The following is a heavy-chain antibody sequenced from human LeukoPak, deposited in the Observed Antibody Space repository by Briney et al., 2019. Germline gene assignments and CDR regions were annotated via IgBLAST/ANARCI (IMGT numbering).Heavy chain of an antibody. V-gene: IGHV4-4*07. Sequence: SETLSLTCTVSGGSISRYYLSWIRQPAGKGLEWIGRIYTSGSTNYNPSLESRVTMSVDTSKNQFSLKLSSVTAADTAVYYCAREARRKCTNGVCPGYYYYYYMDVWGKGTTVTVSS. CDR2: IYTSGST. D-gene: IGHD2-8*01. CDR1: GGSISRYY. CDR3: AREARRKCTNGVCPGYYYYYYMDV. J-gene: IGHJ6*03.